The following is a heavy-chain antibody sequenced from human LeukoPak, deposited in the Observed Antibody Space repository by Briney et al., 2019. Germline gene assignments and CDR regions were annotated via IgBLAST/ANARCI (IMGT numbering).Heavy chain of an antibody. Sequence: SETLSLTCTVSGGSISDNYWSWIRQPPGKALEWIGYIYSSGTTNYNPSLKSRVTISLGTSKSQFSLKLTSVTAADTAVYYCARLHYHIAAINWGQGTLVTVSS. V-gene: IGHV4-59*08. CDR2: IYSSGTT. CDR3: ARLHYHIAAIN. D-gene: IGHD5-12*01. CDR1: GGSISDNY. J-gene: IGHJ4*02.